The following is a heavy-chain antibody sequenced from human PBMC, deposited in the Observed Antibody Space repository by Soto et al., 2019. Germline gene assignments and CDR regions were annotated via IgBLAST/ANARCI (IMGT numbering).Heavy chain of an antibody. CDR3: VRMNADSYQYYYAMDV. CDR1: GFSLSTGRMG. V-gene: IGHV2-26*01. CDR2: IFSDNER. J-gene: IGHJ6*02. D-gene: IGHD4-17*01. Sequence: SGPTLVNPTETLTLTCTVSGFSLSTGRMGVSWIRQPPGKALEWLAHIFSDNERSYSTSMQGRLTISKDPSGSQVVLSMTNLDPVDTGTYYCVRMNADSYQYYYAMDVWGQGTTVTVPS.